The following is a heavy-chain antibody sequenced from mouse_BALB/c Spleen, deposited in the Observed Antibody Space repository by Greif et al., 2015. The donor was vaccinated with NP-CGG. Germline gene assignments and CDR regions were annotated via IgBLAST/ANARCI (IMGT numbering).Heavy chain of an antibody. CDR3: ASGDYDGVGAMDY. D-gene: IGHD2-4*01. J-gene: IGHJ4*01. CDR2: IDPANGNT. CDR1: GFHIKDTY. V-gene: IGHV14-3*02. Sequence: EVQLQQSGAELVKPGASVKLSCTASGFHIKDTYMHWVKQRPEQGLEWIGRIDPANGNTKYDPKFQGKATITADTSSNPAFLQLSSLTSEDTAVYYCASGDYDGVGAMDYWGQRTSVTVSS.